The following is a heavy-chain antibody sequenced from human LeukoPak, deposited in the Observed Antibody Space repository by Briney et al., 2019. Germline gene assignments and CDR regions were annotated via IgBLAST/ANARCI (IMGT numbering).Heavy chain of an antibody. J-gene: IGHJ4*02. V-gene: IGHV4-31*03. CDR1: GGSISSGGYY. Sequence: PSETLSLTCTVSGGSISSGGYYWSWLRQHPGKGLEWIGYIYYSGSTYYNPSLKSRVTISVDTSKNQLSLKLSSVTAADTAVYYCARLGELLLFDYWGQGTLVTVSP. D-gene: IGHD1-26*01. CDR2: IYYSGST. CDR3: ARLGELLLFDY.